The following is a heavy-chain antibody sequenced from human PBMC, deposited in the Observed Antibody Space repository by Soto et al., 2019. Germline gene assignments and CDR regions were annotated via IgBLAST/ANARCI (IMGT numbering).Heavy chain of an antibody. CDR2: INHSGST. CDR3: ARGLSRSWPDARDY. D-gene: IGHD6-13*01. CDR1: GGSFSGYY. Sequence: PSETLSLTCAVYGGSFSGYYWSWIRQPPGKGLEWIGEINHSGSTNYNPSLKSRVTISVDTSKNQFSLKLSSVTAADTAVYYCARGLSRSWPDARDYWGQGTPVTSPQ. V-gene: IGHV4-34*01. J-gene: IGHJ4*02.